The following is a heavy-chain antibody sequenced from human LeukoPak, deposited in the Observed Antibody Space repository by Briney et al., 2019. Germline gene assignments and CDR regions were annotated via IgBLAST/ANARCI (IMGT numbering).Heavy chain of an antibody. J-gene: IGHJ6*04. V-gene: IGHV5-51*01. CDR2: IYPGDSDT. CDR1: GYSFTSYW. Sequence: GGSLKISYKGSGYSFTSYWIGWVRQMPGKGLEWMGIIYPGDSDTRYSPSFQGQVTISVDKSISTAYLQWSSLKASDTAMYYCARHGEYGSGSYFYYGMDVWGKGTTVTVSS. CDR3: ARHGEYGSGSYFYYGMDV. D-gene: IGHD3-10*01.